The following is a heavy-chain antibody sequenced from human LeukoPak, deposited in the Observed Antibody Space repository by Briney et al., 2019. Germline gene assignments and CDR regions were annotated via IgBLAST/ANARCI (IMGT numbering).Heavy chain of an antibody. J-gene: IGHJ4*02. CDR2: ISSSSTHI. Sequence: WGSLTLSCAASGFTLSSYSMNWVRQAAGKGLEWVSYISSSSTHIYYADSVKGRFTISRDNARNSLYLQMNSLRAEDTAIYYCARSEHSSSSFDYWGQGTLVTVSS. D-gene: IGHD6-6*01. V-gene: IGHV3-21*01. CDR3: ARSEHSSSSFDY. CDR1: GFTLSSYS.